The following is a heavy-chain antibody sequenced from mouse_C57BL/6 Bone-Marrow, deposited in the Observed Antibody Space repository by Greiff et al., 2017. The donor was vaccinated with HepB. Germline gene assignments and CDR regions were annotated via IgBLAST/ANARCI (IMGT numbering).Heavy chain of an antibody. CDR1: GYTFTDYY. V-gene: IGHV1-77*01. CDR3: ARSGYEGAMDY. D-gene: IGHD3-1*01. CDR2: IGPGSGRT. Sequence: QVQLQQSGAELVKPGASVKISCKASGYTFTDYYINWVKQRPGQGLEWIGKIGPGSGRTYDNEKFKGKATLTAAKSSSTAYMQLSSLTSEDSAVYVGARSGYEGAMDYGGQGTAVTVSS. J-gene: IGHJ4*01.